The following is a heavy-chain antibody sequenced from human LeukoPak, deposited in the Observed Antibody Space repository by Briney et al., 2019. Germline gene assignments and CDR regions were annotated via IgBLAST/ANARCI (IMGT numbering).Heavy chain of an antibody. CDR2: IIPIFGTA. V-gene: IGHV1-69*13. CDR3: VRVFVFDWSIDP. CDR1: GGTFSSYA. Sequence: GASVKVSCKASGGTFSSYAISWVRQAPGQGLEWMGGIIPIFGTANYAQKFQGRVTITADESTSTAYMELSSLRSEDTAVYYCVRVFVFDWSIDPWGQGTLVTVSS. D-gene: IGHD3-9*01. J-gene: IGHJ5*02.